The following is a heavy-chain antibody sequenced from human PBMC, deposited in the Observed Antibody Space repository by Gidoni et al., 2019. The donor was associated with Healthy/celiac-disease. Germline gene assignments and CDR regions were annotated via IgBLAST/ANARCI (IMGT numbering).Heavy chain of an antibody. Sequence: VQLEHPGAEVQKPGASANVPCKARGYSGTGNYMHWVRQAPGQGLEWRRWINPNSGGTNYAQKFQGRVTMTRDTYISTAYMELGSLRSYDTAVYYCASRGYDILTGYNDYWGQGTLVTVSS. J-gene: IGHJ4*02. CDR2: INPNSGGT. CDR3: ASRGYDILTGYNDY. V-gene: IGHV1-2*02. D-gene: IGHD3-9*01. CDR1: GYSGTGNY.